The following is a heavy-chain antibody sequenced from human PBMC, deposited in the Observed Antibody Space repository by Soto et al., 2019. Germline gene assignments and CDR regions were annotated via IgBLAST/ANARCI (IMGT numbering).Heavy chain of an antibody. J-gene: IGHJ4*02. CDR1: GYTFTSYD. Sequence: QVQLVQSGAEVKKPGASVKVSCKASGYTFTSYDINWVRQATGQGLEWMGWMNPNNGNTGYAQKFQGRVTMTRNTSISTAYMELSMRRSEYTAVSYCSRERTLDGIDYWGQGTLVTVSS. CDR2: MNPNNGNT. D-gene: IGHD1-1*01. V-gene: IGHV1-8*01. CDR3: SRERTLDGIDY.